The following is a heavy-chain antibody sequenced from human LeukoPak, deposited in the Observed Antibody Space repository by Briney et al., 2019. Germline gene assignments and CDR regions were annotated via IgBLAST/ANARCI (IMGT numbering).Heavy chain of an antibody. D-gene: IGHD3-22*01. CDR2: VSGSGGST. J-gene: IGHJ3*02. V-gene: IGHV3-23*01. CDR1: GFTFSSYA. Sequence: GGSLRLSCAASGFTFSSYAMSWVRQTSGKGLEWVSAVSGSGGSTYYADSVKGRFTISRDNSKNTLYLQMNSLRAEDTAVYYCAKDMSDYYDSSGYYKRDRVGAFDMWGQGTMVPVSS. CDR3: AKDMSDYYDSSGYYKRDRVGAFDM.